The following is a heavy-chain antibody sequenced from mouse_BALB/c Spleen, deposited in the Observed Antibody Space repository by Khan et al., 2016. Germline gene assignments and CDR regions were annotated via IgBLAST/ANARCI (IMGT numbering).Heavy chain of an antibody. J-gene: IGHJ2*01. Sequence: QVQLKESGAELVRPGASVKLSCKTSGYIFTSYWIHWVKQRSGQGLEWIAWIYPGTGSTYYNEKFKGKATLTTDKSSNTAYMQLSRLTSEDSAVYYCARSGDYGVGAFDSWGQGTTLTVSS. CDR2: IYPGTGST. CDR3: ARSGDYGVGAFDS. D-gene: IGHD2-4*01. V-gene: IGHV1S132*01. CDR1: GYIFTSYW.